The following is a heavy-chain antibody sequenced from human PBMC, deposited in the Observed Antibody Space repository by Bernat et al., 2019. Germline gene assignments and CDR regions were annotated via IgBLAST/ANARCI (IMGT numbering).Heavy chain of an antibody. CDR2: IKQDGSEK. CDR1: GFTFSSFW. J-gene: IGHJ6*02. Sequence: EVQLVESGGGLVQPGGSLRLSCAASGFTFSSFWMSWVRQAPGKGLEWVANIKQDGSEKYYVDSVKGRFTISRDNAKNSLYLQMNSLRAEDTAVYYCAREPGGSGSYGLTDYYYYGMDVWGQGTTVTVSS. D-gene: IGHD5-18*01. CDR3: AREPGGSGSYGLTDYYYYGMDV. V-gene: IGHV3-7*01.